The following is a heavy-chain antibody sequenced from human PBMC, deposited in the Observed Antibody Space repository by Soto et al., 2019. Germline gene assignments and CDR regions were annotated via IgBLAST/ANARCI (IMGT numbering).Heavy chain of an antibody. D-gene: IGHD3-10*01. V-gene: IGHV1-69*12. J-gene: IGHJ6*02. CDR2: IIPIFGTA. Sequence: QVQLVQSGAEVKKPGSSVKVSCKASGGTFSSYAISWVRQAPGQGLEWMGGIIPIFGTANYAQKFQGRVTITADESTSTADMELSSLRSEDTAVYYGARVLTGGRYYYCYGMDVWGQGTTVTVSS. CDR3: ARVLTGGRYYYCYGMDV. CDR1: GGTFSSYA.